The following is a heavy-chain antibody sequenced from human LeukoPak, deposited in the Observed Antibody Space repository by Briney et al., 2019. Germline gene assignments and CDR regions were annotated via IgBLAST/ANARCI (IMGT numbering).Heavy chain of an antibody. Sequence: SQTLSLTCTVSGGSISSGDYYWSWIRQPPGKGLEWIGYTYYSGSTNYNPSLKSRVTISVDTSKNQFSLKLSSVTAADTAVYYCASYRLDGDSSGYYWSFDYWGQGTLVTVSS. D-gene: IGHD3-22*01. CDR2: TYYSGST. V-gene: IGHV4-30-4*01. J-gene: IGHJ4*02. CDR3: ASYRLDGDSSGYYWSFDY. CDR1: GGSISSGDYY.